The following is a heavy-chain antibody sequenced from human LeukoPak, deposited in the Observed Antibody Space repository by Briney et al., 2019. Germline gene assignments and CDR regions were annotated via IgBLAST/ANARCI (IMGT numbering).Heavy chain of an antibody. V-gene: IGHV1-8*01. Sequence: ASVKVSCKASGYTFTSYDINWVRQATGQGLEWMGWMNPNSGNTGYAQKFQGRVTMTRNTSISTAYMELSSLRSEDTAVYYCARGPLGVGWNDYYYYGMDVWGQGTTVTVSS. J-gene: IGHJ6*02. CDR1: GYTFTSYD. CDR2: MNPNSGNT. D-gene: IGHD1-1*01. CDR3: ARGPLGVGWNDYYYYGMDV.